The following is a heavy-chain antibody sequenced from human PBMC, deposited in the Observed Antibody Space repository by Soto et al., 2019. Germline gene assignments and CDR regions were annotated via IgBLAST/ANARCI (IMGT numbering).Heavy chain of an antibody. CDR2: INHSGST. CDR3: ARVQLELASRWSWFDP. CDR1: GGSFSGYY. D-gene: IGHD1-1*01. V-gene: IGHV4-34*01. Sequence: PSETLSLTCAVYGGSFSGYYWSWIRQPPGKGLEWIGEINHSGSTNYNPSLKSRVTISVDTSKNQFSLKLSSVTAADTAVYYCARVQLELASRWSWFDPWGQGTLVTVSS. J-gene: IGHJ5*02.